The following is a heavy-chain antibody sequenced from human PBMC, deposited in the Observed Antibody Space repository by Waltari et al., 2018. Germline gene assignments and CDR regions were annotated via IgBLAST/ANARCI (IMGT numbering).Heavy chain of an antibody. CDR3: ATETIFGVVLNYFDY. J-gene: IGHJ4*02. CDR2: FDPEDGET. D-gene: IGHD3-3*01. V-gene: IGHV1-24*01. CDR1: GYTLTDLS. Sequence: QVQLVQSGAEVTKPGASVTVSCKVSGYTLTDLSMHWVRPAPGKGLEWMGGFDPEDGETIYAQKFQGRVTMTEDTSTDTAYMELSSLRSEDTAVYYCATETIFGVVLNYFDYWGQGTLVTVSS.